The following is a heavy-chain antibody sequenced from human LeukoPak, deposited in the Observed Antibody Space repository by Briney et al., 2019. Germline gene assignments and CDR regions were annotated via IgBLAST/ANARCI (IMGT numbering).Heavy chain of an antibody. D-gene: IGHD6-13*01. CDR3: AKAGYSSSWYLTAPFDY. CDR1: GFTFDDYA. J-gene: IGHJ4*02. CDR2: ISWNSGSI. Sequence: PGGSLRLSCAASGFTFDDYATHWVRQAPGKGLEWVSGISWNSGSIGYADSVKGRFTISRDNAKNSLYLQMNSLRAEDTALYYCAKAGYSSSWYLTAPFDYWGQGTLVTVSS. V-gene: IGHV3-9*01.